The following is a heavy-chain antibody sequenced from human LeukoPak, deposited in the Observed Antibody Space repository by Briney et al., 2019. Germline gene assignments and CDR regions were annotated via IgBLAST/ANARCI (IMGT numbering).Heavy chain of an antibody. V-gene: IGHV4-39*07. D-gene: IGHD3-10*01. CDR1: GDSISSSSYY. CDR3: ARPIRYYFGSGSLGSKNPDDAF. J-gene: IGHJ3*01. CDR2: ISYSGGS. Sequence: PSETLSLTCTVSGDSISSSSYYWGWIRQPPGKGLEWIGSISYSGGSYYTPSLRSRVTISVDTSKNQFSLKLTSVTAADTAVYYCARPIRYYFGSGSLGSKNPDDAFGGQGTMVTVSS.